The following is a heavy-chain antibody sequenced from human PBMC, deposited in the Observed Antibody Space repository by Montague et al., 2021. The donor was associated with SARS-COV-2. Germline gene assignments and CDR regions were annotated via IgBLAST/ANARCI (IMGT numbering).Heavy chain of an antibody. Sequence: LSLTCTVSGGSISSGGYYWSWIRQHPGKGLEWIGYIYYSGSTXYNPSLKSRVTISVDTSKNQFSLKLSSVTAADTAVYYCARAASDIVLMVYAIRAFDIWGQGTMATVSS. CDR1: GGSISSGGYY. V-gene: IGHV4-31*03. J-gene: IGHJ3*02. CDR3: ARAASDIVLMVYAIRAFDI. CDR2: IYYSGST. D-gene: IGHD2-8*01.